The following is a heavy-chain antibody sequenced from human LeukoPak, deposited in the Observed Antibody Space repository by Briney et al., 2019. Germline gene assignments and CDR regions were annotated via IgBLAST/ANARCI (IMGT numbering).Heavy chain of an antibody. CDR1: GGTFSSYA. D-gene: IGHD6-19*01. Sequence: SVKVSCKASGGTFSSYAVSWVRQAPGQGLEWMGGIIPIFGTANYAQKFQGRVTITTDESTSTAYMELSSLRSEDTAVYYCARRRESSGLIFDYWGQGALVTVSS. V-gene: IGHV1-69*05. CDR2: IIPIFGTA. J-gene: IGHJ4*02. CDR3: ARRRESSGLIFDY.